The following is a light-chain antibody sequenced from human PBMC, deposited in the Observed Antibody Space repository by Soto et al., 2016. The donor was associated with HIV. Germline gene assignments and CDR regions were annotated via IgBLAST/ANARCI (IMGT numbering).Light chain of an antibody. V-gene: IGLV3-21*02. CDR3: QVWDITSGHVV. CDR1: NIGSKS. CDR2: DDS. Sequence: SYVLTQPPSVSVAPGQTARITCEGDNIGSKSVHWYQQRPGQAPVLAVFDDSDRPSHIPDRFSGSKSGNTATLAISRVEAGDEADYYCQVWDITSGHVVFGGGTNLPVL. J-gene: IGLJ2*01.